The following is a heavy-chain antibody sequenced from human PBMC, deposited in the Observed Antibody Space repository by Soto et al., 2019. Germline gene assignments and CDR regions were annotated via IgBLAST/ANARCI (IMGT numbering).Heavy chain of an antibody. CDR2: ITSGGGK. CDR1: GFTFNAYA. J-gene: IGHJ4*02. D-gene: IGHD2-8*02. V-gene: IGHV3-23*01. CDR3: AKGDCTGTTCHGTDY. Sequence: EVQLLESGGGLVQPAGSLRLSCAASGFTFNAYAMRWVRQAPGKGLEWVSTITSGGGKYYTDSVKGRFTISRDNSINTLFLQLNFLRVEDTALYYCAKGDCTGTTCHGTDYWGQGTLVTVSS.